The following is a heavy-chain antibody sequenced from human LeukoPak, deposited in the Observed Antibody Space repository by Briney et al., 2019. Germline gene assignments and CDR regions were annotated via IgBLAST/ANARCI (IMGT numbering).Heavy chain of an antibody. J-gene: IGHJ5*02. CDR2: INPSGGST. CDR1: GYTFTSYY. V-gene: IGHV1-46*01. CDR3: ARAPYCGGDCYPNWFDP. Sequence: GASVKLSYKASGYTFTSYYMHWVRQAPGQGLEWMGIINPSGGSTSYAQKFQGRVTMTRDTSTSTVYMELSSLRSEDTAVYYCARAPYCGGDCYPNWFDPWGQGTLVTVSS. D-gene: IGHD2-21*02.